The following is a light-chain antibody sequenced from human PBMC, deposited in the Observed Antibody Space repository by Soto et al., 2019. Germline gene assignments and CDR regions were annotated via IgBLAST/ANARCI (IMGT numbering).Light chain of an antibody. J-gene: IGLJ1*01. CDR3: SSYTTSNTRQIV. CDR1: SSDVGGYNY. CDR2: DVS. Sequence: QSALTQPASVSGSPGQSITISCTGTSSDVGGYNYVSWYQQHPGKAPKFMIYDVSNRPSGVSNRFSGSKSGNTASLTISGLQAEDEADYYCSSYTTSNTRQIVFGTGTKVTXL. V-gene: IGLV2-14*01.